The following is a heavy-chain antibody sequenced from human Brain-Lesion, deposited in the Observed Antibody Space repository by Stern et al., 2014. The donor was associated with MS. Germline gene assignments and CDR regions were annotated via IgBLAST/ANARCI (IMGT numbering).Heavy chain of an antibody. Sequence: VQLEESGPGLVKPSQTLSLTCTVSGDSINSGGHYWSWIRPRPGQGLEWIGYIYNSGATFYSPSLKGRVTISLDTSKNQFSLTLSSVTAADTAIYYCASRWSGTYYGQNWFDPWGQGILVTVSS. V-gene: IGHV4-31*03. CDR1: GDSINSGGHY. D-gene: IGHD1-26*01. J-gene: IGHJ5*02. CDR2: IYNSGAT. CDR3: ASRWSGTYYGQNWFDP.